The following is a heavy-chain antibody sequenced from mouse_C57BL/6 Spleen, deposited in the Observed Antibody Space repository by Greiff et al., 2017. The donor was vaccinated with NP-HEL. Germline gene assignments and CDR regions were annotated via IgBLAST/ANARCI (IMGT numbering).Heavy chain of an antibody. D-gene: IGHD1-1*01. CDR3: ARDGSSYNWYFDV. Sequence: QVQLQQSGAELVKPGASVKISCKASGYAFSSYWMNWVKQRPGKGLEWIGQIYPGDGDTNYNGKFKGKATLTADKSSSTAYMQLSSLTSEDSAVYFGARDGSSYNWYFDVWGTGTTVTVSS. V-gene: IGHV1-80*01. J-gene: IGHJ1*03. CDR1: GYAFSSYW. CDR2: IYPGDGDT.